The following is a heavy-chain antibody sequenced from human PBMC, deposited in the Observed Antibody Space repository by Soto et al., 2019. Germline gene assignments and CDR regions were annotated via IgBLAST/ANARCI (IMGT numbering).Heavy chain of an antibody. V-gene: IGHV3-21*06. J-gene: IGHJ4*02. CDR1: GFTFTRYS. CDR3: ARESEDLTSNFDY. CDR2: ISSTTNYI. Sequence: EVQLVESGGGLVKPGGSLRLSCAASGFTFTRYSMNWVRQAPGKGLEWVSSISSTTNYIYYRDSMKGRFTISRDNAKNSLYLEMNSLRAADTAVYYCARESEDLTSNFDYWGQGTLVTVSS.